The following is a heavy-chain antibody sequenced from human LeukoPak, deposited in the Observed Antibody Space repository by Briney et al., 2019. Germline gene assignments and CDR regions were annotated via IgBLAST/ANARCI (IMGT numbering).Heavy chain of an antibody. CDR1: GFTFSSYE. J-gene: IGHJ3*02. CDR2: IGVAGDT. Sequence: GGSLRLSCAASGFTFSSYEMHWVRQGTGKGLEWVSAIGVAGDTYYPGSVKGRFTISRENAKNSKYLQMNSLRVGDTAVYYCAREGEAGTGAYDIWGQGTMVTVSS. V-gene: IGHV3-13*01. D-gene: IGHD6-19*01. CDR3: AREGEAGTGAYDI.